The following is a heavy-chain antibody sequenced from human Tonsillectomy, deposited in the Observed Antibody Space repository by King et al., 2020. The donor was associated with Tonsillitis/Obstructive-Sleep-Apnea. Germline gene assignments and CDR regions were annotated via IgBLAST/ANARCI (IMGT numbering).Heavy chain of an antibody. CDR1: GFTFSNYA. CDR3: AKETYCSGDSCYPDY. CDR2: IGGGGGST. Sequence: VQLVESGGGLVQPGGSLRLSCAASGFTFSNYAMSWVRQAPGTGLEWVSGIGGGGGSTYYADSGKGRFSISRDNSKNTLYLQMNSLRAEDTAVYYCAKETYCSGDSCYPDYWGQGTLVTVSS. D-gene: IGHD2-15*01. J-gene: IGHJ4*02. V-gene: IGHV3-23*04.